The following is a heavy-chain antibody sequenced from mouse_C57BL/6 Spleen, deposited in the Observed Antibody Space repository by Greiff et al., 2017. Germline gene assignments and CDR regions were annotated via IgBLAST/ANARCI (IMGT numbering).Heavy chain of an antibody. CDR2: ISDGGSYT. Sequence: EVQLMESGGGLVKPGGSLKLSCAASGFTFSSYAMSWVRQTPEKRLEWVATISDGGSYTYYPDNVKGRFTIARDNAKNNLYLQMSHLKSEDTAMYYCARETNYYYAMDYWGQGTSVTVSS. D-gene: IGHD2-1*01. J-gene: IGHJ4*01. CDR3: ARETNYYYAMDY. V-gene: IGHV5-4*01. CDR1: GFTFSSYA.